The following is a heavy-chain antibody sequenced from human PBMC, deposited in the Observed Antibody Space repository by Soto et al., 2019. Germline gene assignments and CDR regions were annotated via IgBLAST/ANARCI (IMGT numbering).Heavy chain of an antibody. Sequence: SLRLSCVGSGFIFEDFAMNWVRQVPGKGLEWVSGISWNSAALAYADSVKGRFIVSRDNAKNILYLQTNSLRAEDAALYYCAKDVGSYYYDTSAYLYDYWGQGTLVTVSS. CDR1: GFIFEDFA. J-gene: IGHJ4*02. V-gene: IGHV3-9*01. CDR3: AKDVGSYYYDTSAYLYDY. CDR2: ISWNSAAL. D-gene: IGHD3-22*01.